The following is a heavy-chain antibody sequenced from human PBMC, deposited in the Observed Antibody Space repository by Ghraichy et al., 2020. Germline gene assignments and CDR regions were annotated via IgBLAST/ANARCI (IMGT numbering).Heavy chain of an antibody. J-gene: IGHJ5*02. Sequence: GGSLRLSCAASGFTVSSNYMSWVRQAPGKGLEWVSVIYSGGSTYYADSVKGRFTISRDNSKNTLYLQMNSLRAEDTAVYYCARLVYGGNERWLGLDPWGQGTLVTVSS. CDR3: ARLVYGGNERWLGLDP. V-gene: IGHV3-53*01. CDR1: GFTVSSNY. D-gene: IGHD4-23*01. CDR2: IYSGGST.